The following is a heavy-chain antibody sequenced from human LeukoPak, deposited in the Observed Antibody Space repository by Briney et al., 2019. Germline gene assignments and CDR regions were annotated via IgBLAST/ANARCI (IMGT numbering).Heavy chain of an antibody. CDR2: INHSGST. D-gene: IGHD2-2*01. J-gene: IGHJ4*02. CDR1: GGSFSGYY. CDR3: ARGPAIVVVPAANPFDY. Sequence: SETLPLTCAVYGGSFSGYYWSWIRQPPGKGLEWIGEINHSGSTNYNPSLKSRVTISVDTSKNQFSLKLSSVTAADTAVYYCARGPAIVVVPAANPFDYWGQGTLVTVSS. V-gene: IGHV4-34*01.